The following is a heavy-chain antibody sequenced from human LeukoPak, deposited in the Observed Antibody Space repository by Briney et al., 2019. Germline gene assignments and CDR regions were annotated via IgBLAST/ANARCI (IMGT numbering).Heavy chain of an antibody. CDR2: IYYSGST. CDR3: ARGWTRNMVRGGGPSEINYYYYGMDV. CDR1: GGPISSSSYY. D-gene: IGHD3-10*01. J-gene: IGHJ6*02. V-gene: IGHV4-39*07. Sequence: KTSETLSLTCTVSGGPISSSSYYWGWIRQPPGKGLEWIGTIYYSGSTYYNPSLKSRVTISVDTSKNQFSLKLSSETAADTAVYYCARGWTRNMVRGGGPSEINYYYYGMDVWGQGTTVTVSS.